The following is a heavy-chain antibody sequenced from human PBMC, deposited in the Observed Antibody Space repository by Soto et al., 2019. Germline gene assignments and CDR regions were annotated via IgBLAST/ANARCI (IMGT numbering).Heavy chain of an antibody. J-gene: IGHJ6*02. CDR1: GFMFSDYG. D-gene: IGHD3-10*01. V-gene: IGHV3-33*01. CDR3: ARGRRGVDV. CDR2: IWKDGSDK. Sequence: QVQVVESGGGVVQPGRSLRLSCAASGFMFSDYGMHWVRQAPGKGLEWVAVIWKDGSDKYYADSVKGRFTISRDNSKNILYLHMSSLRAEDTAVYYCARGRRGVDVWGQGTTVTVSS.